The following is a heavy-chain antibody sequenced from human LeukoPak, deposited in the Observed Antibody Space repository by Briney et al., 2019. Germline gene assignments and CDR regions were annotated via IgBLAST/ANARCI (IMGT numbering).Heavy chain of an antibody. Sequence: SVKVSCKASGFTFTSSAVQWVRQARGQRLEWIGWIVVGSGNTNYAQKFQERVTITRDMSTSTAYMELSSLRSEDTAVYYCAASPDYYDSSGYSYYFDYWDQGTLVTVSS. CDR2: IVVGSGNT. CDR3: AASPDYYDSSGYSYYFDY. J-gene: IGHJ4*02. CDR1: GFTFTSSA. D-gene: IGHD3-22*01. V-gene: IGHV1-58*01.